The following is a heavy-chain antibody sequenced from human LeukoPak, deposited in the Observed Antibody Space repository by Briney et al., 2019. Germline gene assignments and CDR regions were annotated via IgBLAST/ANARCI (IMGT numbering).Heavy chain of an antibody. CDR2: IKQDGSEK. D-gene: IGHD6-19*01. J-gene: IGHJ4*02. V-gene: IGHV3-7*01. CDR3: VRGASGWSLGY. CDR1: GFTFSSYW. Sequence: GGSLRLSCAASGFTFSSYWMSWVRQAPGKGLEWVANIKQDGSEKYYVDSVKGRFTISRDNAKNSLYLQMNSLRAEDTAVYYCVRGASGWSLGYWGQGSLVTVSS.